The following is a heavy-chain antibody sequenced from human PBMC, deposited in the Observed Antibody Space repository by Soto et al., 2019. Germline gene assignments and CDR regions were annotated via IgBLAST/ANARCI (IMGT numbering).Heavy chain of an antibody. CDR3: ARAPQYYYDSSGSTDYGMDV. Sequence: ASVKVSCKASGYTFTGYYMHWVRQAPGQGLEWMGWINPNSGGTNYAQKFQGWVTMTRDTSISTAYMELSRLRSDDTAVYYCARAPQYYYDSSGSTDYGMDVWGQGTTV. CDR1: GYTFTGYY. V-gene: IGHV1-2*04. D-gene: IGHD3-22*01. CDR2: INPNSGGT. J-gene: IGHJ6*02.